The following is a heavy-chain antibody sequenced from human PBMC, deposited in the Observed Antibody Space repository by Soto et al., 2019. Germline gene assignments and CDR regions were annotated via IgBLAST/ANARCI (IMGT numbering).Heavy chain of an antibody. CDR3: ARLWTSSDGDY. CDR2: IDPSASYT. V-gene: IGHV5-10-1*01. CDR1: GFIFTNYW. D-gene: IGHD3-22*01. Sequence: PGESLKISCQGSGFIFTNYWINWVRQKPGKGLEWMGRIDPSASYTIYGPSFQGHVTISADKSINTAYLHLSGLQASDTAIYYCARLWTSSDGDYWGLGTLVTVSS. J-gene: IGHJ4*02.